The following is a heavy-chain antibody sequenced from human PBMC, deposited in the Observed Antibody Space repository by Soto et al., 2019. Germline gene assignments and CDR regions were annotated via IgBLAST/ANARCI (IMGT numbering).Heavy chain of an antibody. J-gene: IGHJ4*02. D-gene: IGHD6-25*01. Sequence: EVHLVESGGGLVQPGGSLRLSCAASEFTFNKYWMYWVRQAPGEGLVWVSRIKGDGSSTDYADSVKGRFTISRDNANNTLYLQMNSLRPEDTAVYYCARAKFAARVSVADYWGQGTLVTVSS. CDR2: IKGDGSST. CDR3: ARAKFAARVSVADY. V-gene: IGHV3-74*01. CDR1: EFTFNKYW.